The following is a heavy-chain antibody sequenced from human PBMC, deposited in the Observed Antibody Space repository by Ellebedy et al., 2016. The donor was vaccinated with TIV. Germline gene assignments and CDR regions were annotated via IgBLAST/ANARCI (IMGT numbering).Heavy chain of an antibody. V-gene: IGHV1-2*02. D-gene: IGHD5-12*01. CDR3: ARWYSGYLGRDY. Sequence: ASVKVSCXASGYTFTGYYMHWVRQAPGQGLEWMGWINPNSGGTNYAQKFQGRVTMTRDTSISTAYMELSRLRSDDTAVYYCARWYSGYLGRDYWGHGTLVTVSS. J-gene: IGHJ4*01. CDR2: INPNSGGT. CDR1: GYTFTGYY.